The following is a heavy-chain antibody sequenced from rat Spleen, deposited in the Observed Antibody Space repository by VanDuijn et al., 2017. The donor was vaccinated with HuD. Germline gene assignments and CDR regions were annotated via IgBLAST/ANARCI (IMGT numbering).Heavy chain of an antibody. CDR1: GFTFSNSG. Sequence: EVQLVESGGGLVQPGRSLKLSCAASGFTFSNSGMAWVRQAPTKGLEWVATIRYDGDNTFYRDSVKGRFTVSRDNAKSTLYLQMDSLRSDDTATYYCTRAMYTTDYYFAKGYYVMDAWGQGASVTVSS. D-gene: IGHD1-6*01. V-gene: IGHV5-29*01. J-gene: IGHJ4*01. CDR2: IRYDGDNT. CDR3: TRAMYTTDYYFAKGYYVMDA.